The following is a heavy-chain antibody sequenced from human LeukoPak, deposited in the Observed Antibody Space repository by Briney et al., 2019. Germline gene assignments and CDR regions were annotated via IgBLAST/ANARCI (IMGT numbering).Heavy chain of an antibody. CDR1: GGSISSGSYY. J-gene: IGHJ4*02. D-gene: IGHD2-21*02. V-gene: IGHV4-61*02. CDR2: IYTSGST. CDR3: ARVSGGDCYFDY. Sequence: SETLSLTCTVSGGSISSGSYYWSWIRQPAGKGLEWIGRIYTSGSTNYNPSLKSRVTISVDTSKNQFSLKLSSVTAADTAVYYCARVSGGDCYFDYWGQGTLVTVSS.